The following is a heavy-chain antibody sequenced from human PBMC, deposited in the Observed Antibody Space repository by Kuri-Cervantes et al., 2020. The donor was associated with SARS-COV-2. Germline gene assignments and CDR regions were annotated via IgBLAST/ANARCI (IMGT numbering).Heavy chain of an antibody. Sequence: GESLKISCAASGFTFSGSAMHWVRQASGKGLEWVGRIRSKANSYATAYAASVKGRFTISRDDSKNTAYLQMNSLKTEDTAVYYCAKDQGDYGGKWSAFDIWGQGTMVTVSS. V-gene: IGHV3-73*01. CDR2: IRSKANSYAT. D-gene: IGHD4-23*01. CDR1: GFTFSGSA. J-gene: IGHJ3*02. CDR3: AKDQGDYGGKWSAFDI.